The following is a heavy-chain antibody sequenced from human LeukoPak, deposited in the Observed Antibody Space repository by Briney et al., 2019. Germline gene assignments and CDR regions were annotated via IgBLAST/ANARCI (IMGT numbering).Heavy chain of an antibody. V-gene: IGHV4-59*08. CDR2: IYYSGST. CDR1: GGSISSYY. Sequence: SSETLSLTCTVSGGSISSYYWSWIRQPPGKGLEWIGYIYYSGSTYYNPSLKSRVTISVDTSKNQFSLKLSSVTAADTAVYYCASPSPYYYDSSGPGGIDYWGQGTLVTVSS. J-gene: IGHJ4*02. D-gene: IGHD3-22*01. CDR3: ASPSPYYYDSSGPGGIDY.